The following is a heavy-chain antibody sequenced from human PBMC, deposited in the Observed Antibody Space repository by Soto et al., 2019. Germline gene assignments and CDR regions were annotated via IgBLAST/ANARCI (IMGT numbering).Heavy chain of an antibody. CDR3: VKGARVYDS. V-gene: IGHV4-59*01. CDR1: CSVILSYC. Sequence: SDTLSLTCIFSCSVILSYCGSWVRQPPGKGLEWIGYMHYTGITSYNPSLKSRVTISVDTSKNQFSLKLSSVTAADTAVYYCVKGARVYDSWGQGILVTVSS. D-gene: IGHD6-6*01. CDR2: MHYTGIT. J-gene: IGHJ5*01.